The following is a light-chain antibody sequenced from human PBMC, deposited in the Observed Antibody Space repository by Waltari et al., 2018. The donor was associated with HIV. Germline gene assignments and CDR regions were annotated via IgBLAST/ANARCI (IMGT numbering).Light chain of an antibody. V-gene: IGLV3-10*01. Sequence: SYELTQPPSVSVSPGQTARITCSGDALPKKYAYWSQQKSGQAPVLVIYEDSKRPSGIPETFSGSSSGTMATLTISGAQVEDEADYYCYSTDSNGNPVFGGGTKLTVL. CDR2: EDS. CDR3: YSTDSNGNPV. J-gene: IGLJ2*01. CDR1: ALPKKY.